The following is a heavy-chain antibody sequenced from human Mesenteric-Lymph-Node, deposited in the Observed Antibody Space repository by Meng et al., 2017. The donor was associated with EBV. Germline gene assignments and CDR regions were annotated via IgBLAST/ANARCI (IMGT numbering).Heavy chain of an antibody. J-gene: IGHJ4*02. V-gene: IGHV4-59*01. CDR1: GGASITFR. D-gene: IGHD2-21*02. CDR3: ARDPYCGGDCFQD. Sequence: HAQREGSGSVRVNRAVAQSVSCAADGGASITFRGSGSRNKGGKVHMGRAKVQNSGTTDYNPSVKSRVTISLDTSKRQFSLTLRSVTAADTAIYFCARDPYCGGDCFQDWGLGTLVTVSS. CDR2: VQNSGTT.